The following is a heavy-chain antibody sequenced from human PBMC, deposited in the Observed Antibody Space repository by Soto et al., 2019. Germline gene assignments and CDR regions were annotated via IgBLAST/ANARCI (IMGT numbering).Heavy chain of an antibody. CDR1: GDSIRSYY. D-gene: IGHD1-20*01. V-gene: IGHV4-59*01. CDR3: AREQYNWKI. J-gene: IGHJ4*02. CDR2: VFHAGNT. Sequence: SETLSLTCSVSGDSIRSYYWTWIRQPPGKGLQWIGYVFHAGNTNYNPSLKSRVTISEDASKNQVSLRLTSVTAADTAVYFCAREQYNWKIWGQGTLVTSPQ.